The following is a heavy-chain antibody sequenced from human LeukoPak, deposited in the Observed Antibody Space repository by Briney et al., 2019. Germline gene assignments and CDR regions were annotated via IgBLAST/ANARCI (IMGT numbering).Heavy chain of an antibody. CDR1: GFTFSSYG. Sequence: GRSLRLSCAASGFTFSSYGRTWVRQAPGKGLEWVSAISGSGCSTYYADSVKGRSTISRDNSKNTLYLQMNSLRAEDTAVYYCAKFGLAGSGRYHDAFDIWGQGTMVTVSS. V-gene: IGHV3-23*01. J-gene: IGHJ3*02. CDR3: AKFGLAGSGRYHDAFDI. CDR2: ISGSGCST. D-gene: IGHD3-10*01.